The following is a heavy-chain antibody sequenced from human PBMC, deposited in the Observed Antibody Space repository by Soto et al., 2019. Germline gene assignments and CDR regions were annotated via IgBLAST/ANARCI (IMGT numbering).Heavy chain of an antibody. J-gene: IGHJ6*02. D-gene: IGHD3-3*02. Sequence: QVQVVRSGAEVKEPGSSVKVSCQASGGTFSSSALSWVRQAPGQGLEWMGGIIPLFRTPDYAQKFQGRVTITADESTSTAYMELSSLRSEDTAIYYCARDNGRPQLGGNYYYSTDVWGQGTTITVSS. CDR2: IIPLFRTP. V-gene: IGHV1-69*12. CDR3: ARDNGRPQLGGNYYYSTDV. CDR1: GGTFSSSA.